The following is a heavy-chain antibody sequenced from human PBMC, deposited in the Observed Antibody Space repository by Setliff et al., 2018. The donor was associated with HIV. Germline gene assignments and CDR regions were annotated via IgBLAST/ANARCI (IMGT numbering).Heavy chain of an antibody. CDR1: GGSISSSNW. CDR2: IYHSGRT. D-gene: IGHD3-3*01. Sequence: PSETLSLTCAVSGGSISSSNWWSWVRQPPGKGLEWIGEIYHSGRTNYNPSLKSRVTISVDMSKNQFSLKMSSVTAADTAVYYCARLFGVITDDTFEIWGPGTMVTVSS. J-gene: IGHJ3*02. V-gene: IGHV4-4*02. CDR3: ARLFGVITDDTFEI.